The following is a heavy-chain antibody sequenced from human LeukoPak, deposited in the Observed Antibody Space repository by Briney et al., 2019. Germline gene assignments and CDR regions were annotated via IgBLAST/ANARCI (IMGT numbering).Heavy chain of an antibody. Sequence: GGSLRLSCAASGFTFSSYAMHWVRQAPGKGLEWVAVISYDGSNKYYADSVKGRFTISRDNSKNTLYLQMNSLRAEDTAVYYCARAPRYYYDSSGSSPYYFDYWGQGTLVTVSS. V-gene: IGHV3-30*14. CDR3: ARAPRYYYDSSGSSPYYFDY. CDR2: ISYDGSNK. CDR1: GFTFSSYA. D-gene: IGHD3-22*01. J-gene: IGHJ4*02.